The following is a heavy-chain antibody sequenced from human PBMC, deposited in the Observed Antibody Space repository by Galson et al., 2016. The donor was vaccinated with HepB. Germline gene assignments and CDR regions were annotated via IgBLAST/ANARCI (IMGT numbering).Heavy chain of an antibody. CDR3: AKDGSGSYNWFDP. D-gene: IGHD1-26*01. V-gene: IGHV3-23*01. CDR1: GSTISSYA. J-gene: IGHJ5*02. CDR2: ISGRGDNT. Sequence: SLRLSCAASGSTISSYAMSWVRQAPGKGLEWVSGISGRGDNTYHAAAVKGRFTIARDNFENTLYLQMNSLRAEDTAVYYCAKDGSGSYNWFDPWGQGTLVTVSS.